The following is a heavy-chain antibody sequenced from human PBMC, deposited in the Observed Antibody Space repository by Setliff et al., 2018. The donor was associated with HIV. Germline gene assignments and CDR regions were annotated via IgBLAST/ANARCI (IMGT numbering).Heavy chain of an antibody. Sequence: SETLSLTCTVSGGSISSHYWSWIRQPPGKGLEWIGGIYYSGSTNYNPSLKSRVTLSLDTSKNQFSLKLTSVTAADTAVYYCAKEGGLYYYDESRVLREEGFVPWGQGTLVTVSS. V-gene: IGHV4-59*11. CDR1: GGSISSHY. CDR2: IYYSGST. D-gene: IGHD3-22*01. J-gene: IGHJ5*02. CDR3: AKEGGLYYYDESRVLREEGFVP.